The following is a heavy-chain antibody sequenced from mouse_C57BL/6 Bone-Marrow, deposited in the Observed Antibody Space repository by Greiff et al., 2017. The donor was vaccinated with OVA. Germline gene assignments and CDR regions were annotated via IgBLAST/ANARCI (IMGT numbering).Heavy chain of an antibody. CDR1: GFTFSSYA. CDR3: ARDYYGSGDY. CDR2: ISDGGGYT. D-gene: IGHD1-1*01. J-gene: IGHJ4*01. V-gene: IGHV5-4*01. Sequence: EVKLVESGGGLVKPGGSLKLSCAASGFTFSSYAMPWVSQTPEKGLEWVATISDGGGYTYYPDNVKGGFTISRDKAKNNLYLQMSQLKSEDTAMYYCARDYYGSGDYWGQGTSVTVSS.